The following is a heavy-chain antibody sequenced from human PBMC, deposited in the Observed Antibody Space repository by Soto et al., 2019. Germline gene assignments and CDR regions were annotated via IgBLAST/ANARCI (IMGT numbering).Heavy chain of an antibody. V-gene: IGHV3-30*03. CDR2: ISSDGHHQ. CDR3: SRGTYYPQSSGLHAAY. Sequence: QVQLVESGGGEVQPGGSLSFSCATSGFTFNDYAMYWVRQAPGQGLEWVAMISSDGHHQFYVYNLRGRFTVSTDNSKNTLFLQMNSLRPEDTAVYYCSRGTYYPQSSGLHAAYWGPGTVFTVSS. D-gene: IGHD3-22*01. CDR1: GFTFNDYA. J-gene: IGHJ4*02.